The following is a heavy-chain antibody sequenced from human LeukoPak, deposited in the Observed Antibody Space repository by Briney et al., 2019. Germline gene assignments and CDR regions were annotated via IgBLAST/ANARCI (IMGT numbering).Heavy chain of an antibody. D-gene: IGHD3-10*01. Sequence: SETLSLTCTVSGGSISSGGYYWSWIRQHPGKGLEWMGYIYYSGSTYYNPSLKSRVTISVDTSKNQFSLKLSSVTAADTAVYYRASSPILYGSGSKHLFDYWGQGTLVTVSS. CDR1: GGSISSGGYY. J-gene: IGHJ4*02. V-gene: IGHV4-31*03. CDR2: IYYSGST. CDR3: ASSPILYGSGSKHLFDY.